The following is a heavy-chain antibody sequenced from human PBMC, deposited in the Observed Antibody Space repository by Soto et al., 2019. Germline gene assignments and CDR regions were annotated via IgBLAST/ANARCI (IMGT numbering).Heavy chain of an antibody. CDR2: ISSSSIYT. CDR3: ARDFKESQYYYYCTDV. D-gene: IGHD3-10*01. J-gene: IGHJ6*03. CDR1: GFTFSSYS. V-gene: IGHV3-21*06. Sequence: EVQLVESGGGLVKPGGSLRLSCVVSGFTFSSYSMNWVRQAPGKGLEWVSSISSSSIYTYYVDSVKGRFTISRDTAKISVYLQMNTLRAEDTAVYYCARDFKESQYYYYCTDVWGKGTTVTVSS.